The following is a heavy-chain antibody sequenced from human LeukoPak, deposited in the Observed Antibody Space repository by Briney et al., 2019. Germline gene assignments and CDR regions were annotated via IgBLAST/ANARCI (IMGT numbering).Heavy chain of an antibody. V-gene: IGHV3-23*01. J-gene: IGHJ4*02. Sequence: GGSLRLSCAASGFTFSSYGMSWVRQAPGKGLEWVSAISGSGGSTYYADSVKGRFTISRDISKNTLYLQMNSLRAEDMAVYYCAKDGGQGADYWGQGTLVTVSS. CDR1: GFTFSSYG. CDR3: AKDGGQGADY. CDR2: ISGSGGST. D-gene: IGHD3-16*01.